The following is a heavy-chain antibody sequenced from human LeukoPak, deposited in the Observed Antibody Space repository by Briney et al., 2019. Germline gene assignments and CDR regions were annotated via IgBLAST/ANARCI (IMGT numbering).Heavy chain of an antibody. CDR2: IYCSGST. CDR3: ARSSGYEPMYYFDY. D-gene: IGHD5-12*01. Sequence: SETLSLTCTVSGGSISSYYWSWIRQPPGKGLEWIGYIYCSGSTNYNPSLKSRVTISVDTSKNQFSLKLSSVTAADTAVYYCARSSGYEPMYYFDYWGQGTLVTVSS. V-gene: IGHV4-59*01. CDR1: GGSISSYY. J-gene: IGHJ4*02.